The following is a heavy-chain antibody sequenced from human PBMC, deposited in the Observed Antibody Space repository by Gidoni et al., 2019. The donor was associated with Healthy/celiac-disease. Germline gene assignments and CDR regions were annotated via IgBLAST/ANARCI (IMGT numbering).Heavy chain of an antibody. CDR2: INPESGYT. CDR3: ARENNYLASGIFDS. Sequence: QVQLVQSGAEVQRPGASVKVSCKALENRFSDFAIHWVRQAPGQRLEWMGWINPESGYTKYSEKFQDRISITRDTSASTVYLELSSLRSEDAAIYYCARENNYLASGIFDSWGQGSLVTVSS. J-gene: IGHJ4*02. D-gene: IGHD3-10*01. CDR1: ENRFSDFA. V-gene: IGHV1-3*01.